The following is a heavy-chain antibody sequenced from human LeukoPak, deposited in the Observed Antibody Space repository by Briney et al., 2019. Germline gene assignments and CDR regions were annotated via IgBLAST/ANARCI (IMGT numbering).Heavy chain of an antibody. CDR3: ARNNDMDV. D-gene: IGHD1/OR15-1a*01. CDR1: GFILSNHW. Sequence: GGSLRLSCAASGFILSNHWTTWVRQAPGKGPEWVANMNKDGSEEYYVDPVKGRFTIFKDTAKNSLYLQMNNLRVEDTALYYCARNNDMDVWGQGTTVVVSS. J-gene: IGHJ6*02. V-gene: IGHV3-7*03. CDR2: MNKDGSEE.